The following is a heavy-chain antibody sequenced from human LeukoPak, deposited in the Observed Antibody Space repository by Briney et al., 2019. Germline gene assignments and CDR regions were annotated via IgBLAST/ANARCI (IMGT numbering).Heavy chain of an antibody. CDR3: ARAELGSGSEPYYFDY. CDR2: IYYSGST. D-gene: IGHD3-10*01. V-gene: IGHV4-39*01. CDR1: GGSISSSSYY. Sequence: SETLSLTCTVSGGSISSSSYYWGWIRQPPGKGLEWIGSIYYSGSTYYNPSLKSRVTISVDTSKNQFSLKLSSVTAADTAVYYCARAELGSGSEPYYFDYWGQGTLVTVSS. J-gene: IGHJ4*02.